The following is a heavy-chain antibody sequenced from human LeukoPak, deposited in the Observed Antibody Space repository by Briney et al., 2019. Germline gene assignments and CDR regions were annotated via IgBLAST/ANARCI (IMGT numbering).Heavy chain of an antibody. D-gene: IGHD6-25*01. Sequence: GGSLRLSCAASGFTFDDYAMHWVRQAPGKGLEWVSGISWNSGSIGYADSVKGRFTISRDNAKNSLYLQMNSLRAEDTALYYCAKDIGSGGYGLDAFDIWGQGTMVTVSS. CDR1: GFTFDDYA. V-gene: IGHV3-9*01. J-gene: IGHJ3*02. CDR3: AKDIGSGGYGLDAFDI. CDR2: ISWNSGSI.